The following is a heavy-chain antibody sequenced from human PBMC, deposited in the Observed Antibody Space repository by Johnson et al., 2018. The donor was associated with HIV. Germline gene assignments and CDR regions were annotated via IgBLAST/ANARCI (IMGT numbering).Heavy chain of an antibody. Sequence: QVQLVESGGGVVQPGRSLRLSCAASGFTFSSYGMHWVRQTPGKGLQWVAAIWYDGTNKHYADSVKGRFTISRDNSKNTLFLQMNSLRAEDTAVYYCAKDAAAAALRAFDNWGQGTMVTVSS. CDR1: GFTFSSYG. CDR2: IWYDGTNK. V-gene: IGHV3-33*06. D-gene: IGHD6-13*01. CDR3: AKDAAAAALRAFDN. J-gene: IGHJ3*02.